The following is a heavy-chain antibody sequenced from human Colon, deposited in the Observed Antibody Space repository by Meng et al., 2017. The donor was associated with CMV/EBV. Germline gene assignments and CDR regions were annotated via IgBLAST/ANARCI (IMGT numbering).Heavy chain of an antibody. CDR2: ISSSGSTI. CDR3: VTDVPVGGRWD. J-gene: IGHJ4*02. V-gene: IGHV3-48*03. D-gene: IGHD3-10*02. CDR1: GVTFSSYE. Sequence: GGSLRLSCAASGVTFSSYEMTWVRQAPGKGLEWVSYISSSGSTIYYADSVKGRFTISRDNAKNSLFLQMNSLRAEDTAVYYCVTDVPVGGRWDWGQGTLVTVSS.